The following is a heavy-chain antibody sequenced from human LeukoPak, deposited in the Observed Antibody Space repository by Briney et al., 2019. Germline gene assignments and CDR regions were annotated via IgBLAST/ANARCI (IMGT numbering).Heavy chain of an antibody. CDR3: AKDRSSGSYRLDLFDY. D-gene: IGHD1-26*01. J-gene: IGHJ4*02. Sequence: PGGSLRLSCAASGFTFSDYYMSWIRQAPGKGLEWVSYISSSGSTIYYADSVKGRFTISRDNAKNSLYLQMNSLRAEDTAVYYCAKDRSSGSYRLDLFDYWGQGTLVTVSS. CDR1: GFTFSDYY. V-gene: IGHV3-11*01. CDR2: ISSSGSTI.